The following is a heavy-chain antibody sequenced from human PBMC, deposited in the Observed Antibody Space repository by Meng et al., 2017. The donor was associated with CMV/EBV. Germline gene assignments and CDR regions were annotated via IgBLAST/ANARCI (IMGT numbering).Heavy chain of an antibody. V-gene: IGHV3-30*02. CDR2: IRYDGSSK. J-gene: IGHJ4*02. CDR3: AKGDGI. Sequence: GESLKISCAASGFTFSSYGMHWVRQPPDKGLEWVAFIRYDGSSKYYADSVKGRFTISRDNSKNTLYLQMNGLRGEDTAVYYCAKGDGIWGQGTLVTVSS. CDR1: GFTFSSYG. D-gene: IGHD3-16*01.